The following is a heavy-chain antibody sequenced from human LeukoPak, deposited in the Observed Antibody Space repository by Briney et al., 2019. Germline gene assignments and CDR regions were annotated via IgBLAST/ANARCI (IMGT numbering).Heavy chain of an antibody. CDR3: ARGGSGYALNWFDP. D-gene: IGHD5-12*01. Sequence: SETLSLTCTVSGGSIGSYYWSWIRQPPGKGLEWIGHISYSGSTNYNPSLKSRVTISVNTSKNQFSLKLSSVTAADTAVYYCARGGSGYALNWFDPWGQGTLVTVSS. J-gene: IGHJ5*02. CDR2: ISYSGST. CDR1: GGSIGSYY. V-gene: IGHV4-59*01.